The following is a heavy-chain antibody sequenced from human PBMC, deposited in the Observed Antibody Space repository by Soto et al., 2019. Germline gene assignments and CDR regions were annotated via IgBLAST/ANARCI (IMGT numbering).Heavy chain of an antibody. CDR1: GFTFSSYG. V-gene: IGHV3-30*18. Sequence: AGGSLRLSCAASGFTFSSYGMHWVRQAPGKGLEWVAVISYDGSNKYYADSVKGRFTISRDNSKNTLYLQMNSLRAEDTAVYYCAKGERYYYYMDVWGKGTTVTVSS. CDR2: ISYDGSNK. J-gene: IGHJ6*03. CDR3: AKGERYYYYMDV.